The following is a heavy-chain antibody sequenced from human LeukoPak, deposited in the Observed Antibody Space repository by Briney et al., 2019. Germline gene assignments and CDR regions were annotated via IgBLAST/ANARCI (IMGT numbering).Heavy chain of an antibody. CDR1: GFTVSNNY. D-gene: IGHD2-15*01. J-gene: IGHJ3*02. Sequence: GGSLRLSCTASGFTVSNNYMSWVRQAPGKGLEWVAFIRYDGSNKYYADSVKGRFTISRDNSKNTLYLQMNSLRAEDTAVYYCAKVPGSFDAFDIWGQGTMVTVSS. CDR2: IRYDGSNK. V-gene: IGHV3-30*02. CDR3: AKVPGSFDAFDI.